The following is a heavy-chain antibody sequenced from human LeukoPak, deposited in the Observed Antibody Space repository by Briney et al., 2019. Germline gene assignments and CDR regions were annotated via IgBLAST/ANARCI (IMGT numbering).Heavy chain of an antibody. CDR1: GGSFSGYY. CDR2: INHSGST. J-gene: IGHJ2*01. V-gene: IGHV4-34*01. D-gene: IGHD2-2*01. Sequence: WETLSLTCAVYGGSFSGYYWSWIRQPPGKGLEWIGEINHSGSTNYNPSLKSRVTISVDTSKNQFSLKLSSVTAADTAVYYCARDQYCSSTSCYLVYWYFDLWGRGTLVTVSS. CDR3: ARDQYCSSTSCYLVYWYFDL.